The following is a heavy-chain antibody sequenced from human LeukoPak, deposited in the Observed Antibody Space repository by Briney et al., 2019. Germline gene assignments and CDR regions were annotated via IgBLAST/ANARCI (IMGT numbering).Heavy chain of an antibody. CDR1: GYTFTSYG. Sequence: ASVKVSCTASGYTFTSYGISWVRQAPGQGLEWMGWISAYNGNTNYAQKLQGRVTMTTDTSTSTAYMELRSLRSDDTAVYYCARDRHPKETADYWGQGTLVTVSS. CDR3: ARDRHPKETADY. D-gene: IGHD1-14*01. J-gene: IGHJ4*02. V-gene: IGHV1-18*01. CDR2: ISAYNGNT.